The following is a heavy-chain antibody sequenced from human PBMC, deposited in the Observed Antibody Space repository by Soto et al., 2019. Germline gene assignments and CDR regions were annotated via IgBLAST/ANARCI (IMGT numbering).Heavy chain of an antibody. V-gene: IGHV1-69*13. CDR2: IIPIFGTA. CDR1: GGTFSSYA. CDR3: ARAETYSSGWYIKFDY. D-gene: IGHD6-19*01. J-gene: IGHJ4*02. Sequence: SVKVSCKASGGTFSSYAISWVRQAPGQGLEWMGGIIPIFGTANYAQRFQGRVTITADESTSTAYMELSSLRSEDTAVYYCARAETYSSGWYIKFDYWGQGTLVTVPS.